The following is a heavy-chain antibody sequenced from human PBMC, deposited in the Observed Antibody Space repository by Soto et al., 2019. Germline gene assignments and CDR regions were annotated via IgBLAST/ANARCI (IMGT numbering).Heavy chain of an antibody. J-gene: IGHJ6*03. CDR1: GYTFTSYG. D-gene: IGHD3-10*01. CDR3: ARDSGGSDPFPYYYYYYMDV. CDR2: LSAYNGNT. Sequence: QVQLVQSVAEVKKPGASVKVSCKASGYTFTSYGISWVRQAPGQGLEGMGWLSAYNGNTNNAQKLQGRVTMTTDTSTRTAYMELRRLRADDTAVYYCARDSGGSDPFPYYYYYYMDVWGKGTTVTVS. V-gene: IGHV1-18*01.